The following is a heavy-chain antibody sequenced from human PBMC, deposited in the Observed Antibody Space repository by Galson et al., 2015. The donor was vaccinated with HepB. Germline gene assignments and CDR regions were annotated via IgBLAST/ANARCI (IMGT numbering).Heavy chain of an antibody. V-gene: IGHV4-4*02. J-gene: IGHJ5*02. Sequence: SETLSLTCAVSGGSISSSNWWSWVRQPPGKGLEWIGEIYHSGSTNYNPSLKSRVTISVDKSKNQFSLKLSSVTAADTAVYYCARKVWALHPQSTTNWFDPWGQGTLVTVSS. D-gene: IGHD1-1*01. CDR2: IYHSGST. CDR1: GGSISSSNW. CDR3: ARKVWALHPQSTTNWFDP.